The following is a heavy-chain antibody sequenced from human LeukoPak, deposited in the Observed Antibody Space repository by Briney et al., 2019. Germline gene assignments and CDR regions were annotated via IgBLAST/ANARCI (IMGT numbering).Heavy chain of an antibody. J-gene: IGHJ4*02. CDR2: IYPGDSDT. Sequence: GESLKISCQGSGYRFSTSWIAWVRQMPGKGLEWMGIIYPGDSDTRYSPSLQGQVTISADKPISTAYLQWSSLQASDTAMYYCARRHNSGWYSDYWGQGTLVTVSS. V-gene: IGHV5-51*01. CDR3: ARRHNSGWYSDY. D-gene: IGHD6-19*01. CDR1: GYRFSTSW.